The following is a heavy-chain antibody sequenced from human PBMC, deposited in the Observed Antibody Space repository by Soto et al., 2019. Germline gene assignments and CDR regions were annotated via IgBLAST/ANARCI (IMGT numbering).Heavy chain of an antibody. CDR1: GFTFSSYA. CDR3: ARYSGYALPMDV. CDR2: ISGSGGST. V-gene: IGHV3-23*01. D-gene: IGHD1-26*01. J-gene: IGHJ6*03. Sequence: GGSLRLSCAASGFTFSSYAMSWVRQAPGKGLEWVSAISGSGGSTYYADSVRGRFSISRDNAKDSGYLEMNSLRAEDTAVYYCARYSGYALPMDVWGKGTTVTVSS.